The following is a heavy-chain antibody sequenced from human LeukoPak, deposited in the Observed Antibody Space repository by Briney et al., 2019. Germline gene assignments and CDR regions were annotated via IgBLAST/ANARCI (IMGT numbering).Heavy chain of an antibody. CDR2: ISSSSSYI. CDR1: GFTFSSYS. J-gene: IGHJ6*02. V-gene: IGHV3-21*01. D-gene: IGHD3-9*01. Sequence: GGSLRLSCAASGFTFSSYSMNWVRQAPGKGLEWVSSISSSSSYIYYADSVKGRFTISRDNAKNSLYLQMNSLRAEDTAVYYCARETSYDILTGPVGYYYGMDVWGQGTTVTVSS. CDR3: ARETSYDILTGPVGYYYGMDV.